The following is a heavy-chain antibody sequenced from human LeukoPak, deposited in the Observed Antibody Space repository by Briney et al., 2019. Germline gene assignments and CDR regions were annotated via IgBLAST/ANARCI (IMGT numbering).Heavy chain of an antibody. CDR3: ARVDTTTVTTYGAFDI. Sequence: ASVKVSCKASGYTFTVYDMHWVRQAPGQGLEWMGWINPNSGGTNYAQQFQGRVTMTRDTSISTAYMELRRLRSDNTAMYYCARVDTTTVTTYGAFDIWGQGTMVTVSS. V-gene: IGHV1-2*02. D-gene: IGHD4-17*01. CDR2: INPNSGGT. J-gene: IGHJ3*02. CDR1: GYTFTVYD.